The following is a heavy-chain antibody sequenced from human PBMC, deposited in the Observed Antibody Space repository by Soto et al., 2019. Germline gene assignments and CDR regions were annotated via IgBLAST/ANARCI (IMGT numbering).Heavy chain of an antibody. CDR3: PAGIYSYGMDV. V-gene: IGHV3-23*01. CDR1: GFTFSSYA. J-gene: IGHJ6*02. Sequence: EVQLLESGGGLVQPGGSLRLSCAASGFTFSSYAMSWVRQAPGKGLEWVSTISGSGGSTYYADSVKGRFTISRDNSKNTRYRQIDSLRADDTAVYYCPAGIYSYGMDVWGQGTTVTVSS. CDR2: ISGSGGST. D-gene: IGHD6-13*01.